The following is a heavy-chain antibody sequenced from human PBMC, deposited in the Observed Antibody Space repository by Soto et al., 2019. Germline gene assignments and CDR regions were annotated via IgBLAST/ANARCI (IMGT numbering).Heavy chain of an antibody. D-gene: IGHD4-17*01. Sequence: ESGGGVVQPGGSLRLSCAASGFSIIRYGMYWVRQAPGKGPEWVALIWYDGSNEHYADSVMGRFTVSRDNSKNTVYLQMNTLRDEDTGVYFCARDGNTATTHYYHIDVWGRGTTVTVSS. V-gene: IGHV3-33*01. J-gene: IGHJ6*03. CDR2: IWYDGSNE. CDR1: GFSIIRYG. CDR3: ARDGNTATTHYYHIDV.